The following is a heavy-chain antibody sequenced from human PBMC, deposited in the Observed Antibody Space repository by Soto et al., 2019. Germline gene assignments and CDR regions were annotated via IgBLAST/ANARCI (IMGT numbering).Heavy chain of an antibody. V-gene: IGHV3-23*01. D-gene: IGHD3-10*01. J-gene: IGHJ4*02. CDR2: ISGSGGST. Sequence: GESLKISCAASGFTFSSYAMSWVRQAPGKGLEWVSAISGSGGSTYYADSVKGRFTISRDNSKNTLYLQMNSLRAEDTAVYYCAKIGFRGVIITGPHFDYWGQGTLVTVSS. CDR3: AKIGFRGVIITGPHFDY. CDR1: GFTFSSYA.